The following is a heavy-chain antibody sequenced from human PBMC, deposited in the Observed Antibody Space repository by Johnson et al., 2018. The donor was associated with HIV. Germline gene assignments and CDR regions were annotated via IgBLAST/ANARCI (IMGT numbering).Heavy chain of an antibody. Sequence: QEQLVESGGGVVQPGRSLRLSCAASGFTFSSYGMHWVRQAPGKGLEWVAVIWYDGSNKYYADSVKGRFTISRDNAKNSLYLQMNSRRAEDTAVYYCARVLGGGITGTTGDAFDIWGQGTMVTVSS. CDR1: GFTFSSYG. CDR3: ARVLGGGITGTTGDAFDI. V-gene: IGHV3-33*01. D-gene: IGHD1-7*01. CDR2: IWYDGSNK. J-gene: IGHJ3*02.